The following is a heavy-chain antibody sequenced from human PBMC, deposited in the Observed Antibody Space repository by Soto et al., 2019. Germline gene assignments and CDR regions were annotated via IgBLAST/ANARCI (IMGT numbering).Heavy chain of an antibody. Sequence: EVQLLESGGGLVQPGVSLRLSCVASGFTFTNNAMSWVRQAPGKGLEWVLLIGHITTTPHYPDSVRGRFTISRDTSRNPLYLQMTSLRAEDTAIYYCAKVIGTGIYRGYVDYWGQGTLVAVSS. CDR2: IGHITTTP. J-gene: IGHJ4*02. CDR1: GFTFTNNA. CDR3: AKVIGTGIYRGYVDY. D-gene: IGHD3-10*01. V-gene: IGHV3-23*01.